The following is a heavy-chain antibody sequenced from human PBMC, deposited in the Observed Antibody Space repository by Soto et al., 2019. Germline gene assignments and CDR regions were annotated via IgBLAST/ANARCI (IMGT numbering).Heavy chain of an antibody. CDR1: EFTFRSYA. D-gene: IGHD2-21*02. Sequence: QVQLVESGGGVVQPGRSLRLSCAASEFTFRSYAMHWVRQAAGKGLEWVAVISYDGSNEYYADSVKGRFTIIRETSKKTLYLQMSFPREEDTTVDYCAIPLPYCGGDCYYAFGFWGRGTMVTVSS. V-gene: IGHV3-30-3*01. CDR2: ISYDGSNE. J-gene: IGHJ3*01. CDR3: AIPLPYCGGDCYYAFGF.